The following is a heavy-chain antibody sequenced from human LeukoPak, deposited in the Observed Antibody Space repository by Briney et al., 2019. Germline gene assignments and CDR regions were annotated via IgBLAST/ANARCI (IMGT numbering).Heavy chain of an antibody. CDR3: ARDSDSYGPDFDY. V-gene: IGHV4-4*07. D-gene: IGHD5-18*01. CDR1: GGSISRYY. Sequence: SGTLSLTCTVSGGSISRYYWSWIRQPAGKGLEWIGRIYSSGSTNYNPSLKSRVSMSVDTSKNQFSLKLSSVTAEDTAIYYCARDSDSYGPDFDYWGQGTLVTVSS. CDR2: IYSSGST. J-gene: IGHJ4*02.